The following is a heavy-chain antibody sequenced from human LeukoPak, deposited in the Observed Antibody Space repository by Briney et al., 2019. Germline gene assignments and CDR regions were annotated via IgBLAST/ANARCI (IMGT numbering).Heavy chain of an antibody. V-gene: IGHV4-39*07. CDR2: IYYSGST. CDR3: ARTPPKYYYDSSDTLGAFDI. Sequence: SETLSLTCTVSGGSISSSSYYWGWIRQPPGKGLEWIGSIYYSGSTYYNPSLKSRVTISVDTSKNQFSLKLSSVTAADTAVYYCARTPPKYYYDSSDTLGAFDIWGQGTMVTVSS. J-gene: IGHJ3*02. CDR1: GGSISSSSYY. D-gene: IGHD3-22*01.